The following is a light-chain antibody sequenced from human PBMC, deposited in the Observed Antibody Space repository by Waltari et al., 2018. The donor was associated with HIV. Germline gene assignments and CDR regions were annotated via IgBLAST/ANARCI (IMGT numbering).Light chain of an antibody. CDR2: ADH. J-gene: IGLJ1*01. CDR3: QSYDVSLGDSLV. V-gene: IGLV1-40*01. CDR1: SSNIGAGYD. Sequence: QSVLTQAPSVSGAPGQRVTISCTGSSSNIGAGYDVHWFQQLPGTAPKLLIYADHQRPSGVPDRFFGSKSGTSASLAITGLQAEDVADYYFQSYDVSLGDSLVFGTGTKVTFL.